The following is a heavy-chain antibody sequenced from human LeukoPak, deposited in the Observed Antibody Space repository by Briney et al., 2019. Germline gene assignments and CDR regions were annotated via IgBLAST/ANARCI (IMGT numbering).Heavy chain of an antibody. CDR2: ISGSGGST. J-gene: IGHJ4*02. CDR3: AKGGPTGSNYFDF. CDR1: EFTFSSYA. Sequence: PGGSLRLSCAASEFTFSSYAMSRVRQTPGKGLEWVSAISGSGGSTYYADSVKGRFTISRDNSKNTLYLQMNSLRAEDTAVYYCAKGGPTGSNYFDFWGQGTLVTVSS. D-gene: IGHD1-26*01. V-gene: IGHV3-23*01.